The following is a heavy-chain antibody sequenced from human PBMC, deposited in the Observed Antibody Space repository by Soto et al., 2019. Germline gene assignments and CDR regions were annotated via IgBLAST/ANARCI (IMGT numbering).Heavy chain of an antibody. CDR1: GYTFTSYD. Sequence: ASVKVSCKASGYTFTSYDINWVRQGAGQGLEWMRWMNPNSGNTGYAQKFQGRVTMTRNTSISTAYMELRSLRSDDTAVYYCARVSTVTCPGGLDYWGQGTLVTVSS. J-gene: IGHJ4*02. V-gene: IGHV1-8*01. CDR2: MNPNSGNT. D-gene: IGHD4-17*01. CDR3: ARVSTVTCPGGLDY.